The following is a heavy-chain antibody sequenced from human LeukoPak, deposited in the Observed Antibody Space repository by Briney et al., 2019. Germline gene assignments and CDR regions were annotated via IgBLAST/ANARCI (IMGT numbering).Heavy chain of an antibody. CDR3: AREGEYCSGGSCNAYYGMDV. D-gene: IGHD2-15*01. CDR1: GFTFSSYW. J-gene: IGHJ6*02. V-gene: IGHV3-7*01. CDR2: IKQDGSEK. Sequence: GGSLRLSCAAPGFTFSSYWMSWVRQAPGKGLEWVANIKQDGSEKYYVDSVKGRFTISRDNAKNSLYLQMNSLRAEDTAVYYCAREGEYCSGGSCNAYYGMDVWGQGTTVTVSS.